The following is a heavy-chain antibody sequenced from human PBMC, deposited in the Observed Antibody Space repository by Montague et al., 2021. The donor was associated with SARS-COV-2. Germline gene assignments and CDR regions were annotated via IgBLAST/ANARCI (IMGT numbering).Heavy chain of an antibody. J-gene: IGHJ4*02. V-gene: IGHV4-61*02. D-gene: IGHD6-19*01. CDR1: GHSISSGSYY. Sequence: TLSLTCTVSGHSISSGSYYWSWIRQPAGKGLEWIGRISISGSTNYNPSLKSRVTISVNTSKNQLSLKLSSVTAADTAVYYCARDIAVAGLFDYWGQGTLVTVSS. CDR2: ISISGST. CDR3: ARDIAVAGLFDY.